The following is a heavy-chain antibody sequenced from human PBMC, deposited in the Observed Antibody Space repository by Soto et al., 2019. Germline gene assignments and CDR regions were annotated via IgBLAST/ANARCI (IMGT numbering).Heavy chain of an antibody. CDR2: IYYSGST. V-gene: IGHV4-39*01. CDR3: ASEAGYCSSNSCHPGAGY. Sequence: WETLSLTCTVSGGSISSSSYYWGWIRQPPGKGLEWIGSIYYSGSTYYNPSLKSRVTISVDTSKNQFSLKLSSVTAADTAVYYCASEAGYCSSNSCHPGAGYWGQGTLVTVSS. J-gene: IGHJ4*02. D-gene: IGHD2-2*01. CDR1: GGSISSSSYY.